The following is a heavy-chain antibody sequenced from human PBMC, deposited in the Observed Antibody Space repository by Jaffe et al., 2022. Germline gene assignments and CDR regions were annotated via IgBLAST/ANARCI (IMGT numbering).Heavy chain of an antibody. D-gene: IGHD3-3*01. CDR1: GFTFGDYA. CDR2: IRSKAYGGTT. V-gene: IGHV3-49*03. J-gene: IGHJ6*03. CDR3: TRDQVDPYFTIFGVPYYYMDV. Sequence: EVQLVESGGGLVQPGRSLRLSCTASGFTFGDYAMSWFRQAPGKGLEWVGFIRSKAYGGTTEYAASVKGRFTISRDDSKSIAYLQMNSLKTEDTAVYYCTRDQVDPYFTIFGVPYYYMDVWGKGTTVTVSS.